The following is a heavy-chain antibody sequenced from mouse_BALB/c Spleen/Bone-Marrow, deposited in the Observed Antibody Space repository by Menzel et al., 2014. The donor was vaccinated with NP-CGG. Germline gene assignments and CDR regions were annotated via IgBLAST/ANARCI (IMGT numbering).Heavy chain of an antibody. CDR1: GFNIKDTY. CDR3: AFYYYGSSPFAY. J-gene: IGHJ3*01. CDR2: IDPADGNT. V-gene: IGHV14-3*02. D-gene: IGHD1-1*01. Sequence: VQLQQSGAELVKPGASVKLSCTASGFNIKDTYIHWVKQRPEQGLEWIGRIDPADGNTKYDPKFQGKATITADTSSNTAYLQLSSLTSEDTAVYYCAFYYYGSSPFAYWGQGSLVTVSA.